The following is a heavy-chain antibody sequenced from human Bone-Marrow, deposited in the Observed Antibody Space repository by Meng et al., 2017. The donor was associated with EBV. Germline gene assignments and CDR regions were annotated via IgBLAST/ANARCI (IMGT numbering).Heavy chain of an antibody. Sequence: RRRCVHGPAHPSGTRSLPCTVSVNSIISFSTWVWIRQPPGRGLEWIGSVHYTGSTYYSPSLKSRVTVSVDTSKNQFSLRLTSVTAADTAVYYCARPFSSWQSPRLDPFGAWGQGTLVTVSS. J-gene: IGHJ5*02. D-gene: IGHD3-3*02. CDR1: VNSIISFST. CDR3: ARPFSSWQSPRLDPFGA. V-gene: IGHV4-39*01. CDR2: VHYTGST.